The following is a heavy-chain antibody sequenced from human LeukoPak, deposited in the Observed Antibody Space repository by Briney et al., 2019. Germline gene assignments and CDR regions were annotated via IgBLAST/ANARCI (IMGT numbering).Heavy chain of an antibody. Sequence: SVKVSCKASGGTFSSYAISWVRQAPGQGLEWMGRIIPILGIANYAQKFQGRVTITADKSTSTAYMELSSLRSEDTAVYYCARVKYCSSTSCYSWFDPWGQGTLVTVSS. V-gene: IGHV1-69*04. J-gene: IGHJ5*02. CDR2: IIPILGIA. CDR3: ARVKYCSSTSCYSWFDP. D-gene: IGHD2-2*02. CDR1: GGTFSSYA.